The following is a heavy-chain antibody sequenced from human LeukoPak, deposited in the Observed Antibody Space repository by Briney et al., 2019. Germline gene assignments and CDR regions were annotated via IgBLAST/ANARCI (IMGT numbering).Heavy chain of an antibody. CDR1: GGTFSSYA. V-gene: IGHV1-69*04. J-gene: IGHJ4*02. Sequence: ASVKVSCKASGGTFSSYAISWVRQAPGQGLEWMGRIIPILGIANYAQKFQGRVTITADKSTSTAYMELSSLRSEDTAVYYCARDNPIVGATRGSYYFDYWGQGTLVTVSS. CDR2: IIPILGIA. D-gene: IGHD1-26*01. CDR3: ARDNPIVGATRGSYYFDY.